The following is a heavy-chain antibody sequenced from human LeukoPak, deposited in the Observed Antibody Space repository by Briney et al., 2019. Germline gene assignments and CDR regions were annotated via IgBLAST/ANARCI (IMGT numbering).Heavy chain of an antibody. D-gene: IGHD1-26*01. Sequence: GGSLRLSCATSGFTFGDYSMNWVRQAPGRGLEWISYIGLGSGFVSYSDSVKGRFTISRDTARNSVDLQMNSLRADDTAVYYCARDHKWAFDYWGQGTLVTVSS. J-gene: IGHJ4*02. V-gene: IGHV3-21*05. CDR3: ARDHKWAFDY. CDR1: GFTFGDYS. CDR2: IGLGSGFV.